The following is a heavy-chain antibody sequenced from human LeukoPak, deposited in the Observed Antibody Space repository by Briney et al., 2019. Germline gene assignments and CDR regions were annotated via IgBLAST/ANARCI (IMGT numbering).Heavy chain of an antibody. Sequence: SVKVSCKXSGGTFSSNAISWVRQAPGQGLEWMGRIIPIFGTANYAQKFQGRVTITTDESTSTAYMELSSLRSEDTAVYYCASSYGDDGAFDIWGQGTMVTVSS. V-gene: IGHV1-69*05. CDR3: ASSYGDDGAFDI. D-gene: IGHD4-17*01. CDR1: GGTFSSNA. J-gene: IGHJ3*02. CDR2: IIPIFGTA.